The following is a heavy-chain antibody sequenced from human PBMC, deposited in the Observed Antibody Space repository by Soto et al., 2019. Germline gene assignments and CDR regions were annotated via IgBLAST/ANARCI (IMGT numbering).Heavy chain of an antibody. D-gene: IGHD3-10*01. V-gene: IGHV3-49*03. CDR3: TRDGSGSYYNIYYYGMDV. CDR2: IRSKAYGGTT. CDR1: GFTFGDYA. Sequence: GGSLRLSCTASGFTFGDYAMSWFRQAPGKGLGWVGFIRSKAYGGTTEYAASVKGRFTISRDDSKSIAYLQMNSLKTEDTAVYYCTRDGSGSYYNIYYYGMDVWGQGTTVTVSS. J-gene: IGHJ6*02.